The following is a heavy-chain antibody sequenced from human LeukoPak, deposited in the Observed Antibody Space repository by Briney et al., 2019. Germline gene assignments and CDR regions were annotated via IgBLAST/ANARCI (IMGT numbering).Heavy chain of an antibody. CDR1: GFTFDEYA. D-gene: IGHD2-2*01. CDR2: INRNSDKV. V-gene: IGHV3-9*01. Sequence: GGSLRLSCAGYGFTFDEYALHWVRQAPGKGLEWVSGINRNSDKVGYADSVKGRFTISRDNARNSLYLQMNSLRLEDTAMYYCTKDRYCPSTNCPVDYWGQGTLVTVSS. J-gene: IGHJ4*02. CDR3: TKDRYCPSTNCPVDY.